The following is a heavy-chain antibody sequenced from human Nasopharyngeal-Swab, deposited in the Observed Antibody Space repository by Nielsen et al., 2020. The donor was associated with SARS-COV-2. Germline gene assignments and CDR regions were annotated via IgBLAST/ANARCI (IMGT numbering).Heavy chain of an antibody. J-gene: IGHJ4*02. CDR2: IGDKDHNYAT. CDR3: TTDFYFDY. V-gene: IGHV3-73*01. Sequence: GESLKISCAASGFIFSASAIHWVRQASGKGLEWVGRIGDKDHNYATTYGASVQGRFTISGDDSKNTAFLQMASLKTEDTALYYCTTDFYFDYWGRGTLVTVSS. CDR1: GFIFSASA.